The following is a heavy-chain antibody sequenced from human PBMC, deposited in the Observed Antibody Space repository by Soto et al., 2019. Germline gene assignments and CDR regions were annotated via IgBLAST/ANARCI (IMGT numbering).Heavy chain of an antibody. CDR2: IKTDGSVT. CDR3: ARDLGGSHDY. CDR1: GFTFSTYW. D-gene: IGHD3-16*01. J-gene: IGHJ4*02. Sequence: GGSLRLSCAASGFTFSTYWMHWVRQAPGKGLVWVSRIKTDGSVTTYADSVKGRFTISRDNAKNTLYLQMNTLRAEDTAVYYCARDLGGSHDYWGRGTLVTVSS. V-gene: IGHV3-74*01.